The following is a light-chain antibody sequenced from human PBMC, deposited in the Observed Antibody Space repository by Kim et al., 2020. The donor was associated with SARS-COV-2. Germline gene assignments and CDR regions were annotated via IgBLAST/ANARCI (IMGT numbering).Light chain of an antibody. V-gene: IGLV3-1*01. CDR3: QAWDTSTHWV. J-gene: IGLJ3*02. Sequence: SYELTQPPSVSVSPGQTASITCSGDKLGDKYACWYQQKPGQSPVLVIYQDSKRPSGIPELFSGSNSGNTATLTISGTQAMDEADYYCQAWDTSTHWVFGGGTQLTVL. CDR1: KLGDKY. CDR2: QDS.